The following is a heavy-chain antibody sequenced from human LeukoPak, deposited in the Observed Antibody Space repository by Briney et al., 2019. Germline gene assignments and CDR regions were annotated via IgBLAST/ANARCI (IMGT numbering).Heavy chain of an antibody. Sequence: GGSLRLSCAASGFTFSSYAMSWVRQAPGKGLEWVSAISGSGGSTYYADSVKGRFTISRDNPENTLYLQMNSLRAEDTAVYYCANLDRAKVYYDILTGTAYWGQGTLVTVSS. V-gene: IGHV3-23*01. CDR3: ANLDRAKVYYDILTGTAY. D-gene: IGHD3-9*01. J-gene: IGHJ4*02. CDR1: GFTFSSYA. CDR2: ISGSGGST.